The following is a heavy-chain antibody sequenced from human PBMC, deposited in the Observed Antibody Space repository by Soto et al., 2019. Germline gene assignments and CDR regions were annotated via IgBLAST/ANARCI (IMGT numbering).Heavy chain of an antibody. CDR3: ARNFYGSGSYYSSFDS. V-gene: IGHV4-30-4*01. J-gene: IGHJ4*02. Sequence: SETLCLTCSVSGGSISTIDYYWSWIRQPPGKGLEWIAYIFYTGSTYYNPSLKSRVTISVDTSKNQFSLQLNSVTPEDTAVYYCARNFYGSGSYYSSFDSWGQGILVTVSS. CDR1: GGSISTIDYY. D-gene: IGHD3-10*01. CDR2: IFYTGST.